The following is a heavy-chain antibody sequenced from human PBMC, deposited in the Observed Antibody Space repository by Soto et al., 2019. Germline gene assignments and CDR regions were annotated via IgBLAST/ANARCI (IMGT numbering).Heavy chain of an antibody. D-gene: IGHD5-12*01. CDR2: MNPNSGGS. CDR1: GYTFTNNY. V-gene: IGHV1-2*02. Sequence: ASVKVSCKASGYTFTNNYIHWVRQALGQGLEWMGWMNPNSGGSDSAEKFQGRVTMTRDTAISTAYLELRRLRSDDTAVYYCARVSGRGYYYGLDVWGQGTTVTVSS. CDR3: ARVSGRGYYYGLDV. J-gene: IGHJ6*02.